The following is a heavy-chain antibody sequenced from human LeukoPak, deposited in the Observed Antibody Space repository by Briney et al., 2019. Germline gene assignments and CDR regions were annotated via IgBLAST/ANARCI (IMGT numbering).Heavy chain of an antibody. J-gene: IGHJ6*04. CDR1: GYTFTGYY. D-gene: IGHD5-12*01. V-gene: IGHV1-2*04. Sequence: ASVKVSCKASGYTFTGYYMHWVRQAPGQGLEWMGWIKPNSGGTNYAQKFQGWVTMTRDTSISTAYMELSRLRSDDTAVYYCARERAHRLVSGYDPYYYGMDVWGKGTTVTVSS. CDR2: IKPNSGGT. CDR3: ARERAHRLVSGYDPYYYGMDV.